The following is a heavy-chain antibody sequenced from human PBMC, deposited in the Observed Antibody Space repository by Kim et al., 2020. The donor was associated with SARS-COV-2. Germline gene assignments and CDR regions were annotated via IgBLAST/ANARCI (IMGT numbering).Heavy chain of an antibody. CDR2: ISYDGSNK. CDR1: GFTFSSYA. CDR3: AREASFKRWYDILTDVMDINWFDP. J-gene: IGHJ5*02. V-gene: IGHV3-30*04. D-gene: IGHD3-9*01. Sequence: GGSLRLSCAASGFTFSSYAMHWVRQAPGKGLEWVAVISYDGSNKYYADSVKGRFTISRDNSKNTLYLQMNSLRAEDTAVYYCAREASFKRWYDILTDVMDINWFDPWGQGTLVTVSS.